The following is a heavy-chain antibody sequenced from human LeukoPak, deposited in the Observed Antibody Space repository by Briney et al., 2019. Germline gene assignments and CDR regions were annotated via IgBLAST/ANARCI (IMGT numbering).Heavy chain of an antibody. J-gene: IGHJ3*02. CDR2: IYYSGST. V-gene: IGHV4-39*01. D-gene: IGHD1-26*01. CDR1: GGSISSSSYN. Sequence: PSETLSLTCTVSGGSISSSSYNWGWLRQPPGKGLEWIASIYYSGSTYYNPSLKSRVTISVDTSKNQLSLKLSSVTAADTAVYYCARQPVGPGVGAFDIWGQGTMVTVSS. CDR3: ARQPVGPGVGAFDI.